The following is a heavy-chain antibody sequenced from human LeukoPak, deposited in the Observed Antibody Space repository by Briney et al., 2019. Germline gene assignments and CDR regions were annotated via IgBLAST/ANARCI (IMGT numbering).Heavy chain of an antibody. CDR1: GFTFSSYA. CDR3: AKGDYYGSGRHFDY. D-gene: IGHD3-10*01. J-gene: IGHJ4*02. Sequence: GGSLRLSCAASGFTFSSYAMNWVRQAPGKGLEWVSTISGTGGTTYYADSVKGRFTISRDNSKNTLYLQMNSLRAEDTAVYYCAKGDYYGSGRHFDYWGQGTLVTVSS. V-gene: IGHV3-23*01. CDR2: ISGTGGTT.